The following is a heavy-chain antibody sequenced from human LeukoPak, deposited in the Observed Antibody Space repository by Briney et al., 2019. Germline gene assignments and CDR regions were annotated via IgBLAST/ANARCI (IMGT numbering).Heavy chain of an antibody. CDR3: AAVTFWSAQNPGDNWFDP. D-gene: IGHD3-3*01. J-gene: IGHJ5*02. CDR2: IVVGSGDT. CDR1: GFIFTSSA. Sequence: SVKVSCKASGFIFTSSAVQWVRQARGQRLEWIGWIVVGSGDTNYAQKFQERVTITRDKSTNTAYMELSSLRSEDTALYYCAAVTFWSAQNPGDNWFDPWGQGTLVTDSS. V-gene: IGHV1-58*01.